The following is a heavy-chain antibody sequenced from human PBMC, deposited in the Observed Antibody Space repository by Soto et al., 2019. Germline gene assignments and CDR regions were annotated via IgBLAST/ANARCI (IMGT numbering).Heavy chain of an antibody. D-gene: IGHD6-6*01. V-gene: IGHV4-34*01. CDR3: ARTSSFDY. J-gene: IGHJ4*02. CDR1: GGSFSDYY. Sequence: SETLSLTCAVYGGSFSDYYWSWIRQPPGKGLEWIGEINHSGSTNYNPSLKSRVTISVDTSKSQFSLKLSSVTAADTAVYYCARTSSFDYWSQGPLVTVSS. CDR2: INHSGST.